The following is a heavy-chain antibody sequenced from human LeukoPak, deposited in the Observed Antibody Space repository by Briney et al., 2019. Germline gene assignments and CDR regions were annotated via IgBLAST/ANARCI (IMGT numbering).Heavy chain of an antibody. CDR1: GFTFSSYG. CDR3: AKVGGRFGELHGVYFDY. V-gene: IGHV3-23*01. Sequence: GGTLRLSCAASGFTFSSYGMSWVRQAPGKGLEWVSAISGSGGSTYYADSVKGRFTISRDNSKNTLYLQMNSLRAEDTAVYYCAKVGGRFGELHGVYFDYWGQGTLVTVSS. CDR2: ISGSGGST. J-gene: IGHJ4*02. D-gene: IGHD3-10*01.